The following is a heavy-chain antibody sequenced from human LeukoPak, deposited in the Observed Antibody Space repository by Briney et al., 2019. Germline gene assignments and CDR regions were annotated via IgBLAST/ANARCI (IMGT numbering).Heavy chain of an antibody. CDR2: INHSGNT. CDR1: GGSFSGYY. Sequence: PSETLSLTCAVYGGSFSGYYWSWIRQPPGKGLEWIGEINHSGNTNYNPSLKSRVTISVDKSKNQFSLKLNSVTAADTAVYYCARATPNLTILGVRRYFQHWGQGTLVTVSS. J-gene: IGHJ1*01. V-gene: IGHV4-34*01. CDR3: ARATPNLTILGVRRYFQH. D-gene: IGHD3-3*01.